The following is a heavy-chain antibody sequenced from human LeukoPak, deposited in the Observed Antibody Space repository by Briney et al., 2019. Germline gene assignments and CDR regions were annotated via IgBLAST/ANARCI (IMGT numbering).Heavy chain of an antibody. CDR3: AKGAIDYYYYYGMDV. D-gene: IGHD2-21*01. CDR1: GFTFSSYA. V-gene: IGHV3-23*01. Sequence: GGSLRLSCAASGFTFSSYAMSWVRQAPGKGLEWVSAISGSGGSTYYADSVKGRFTISGDNSKNTLYLQMNSLRAEDTAVYYCAKGAIDYYYYYGMDVWGQGTMVTVSS. CDR2: ISGSGGST. J-gene: IGHJ6*02.